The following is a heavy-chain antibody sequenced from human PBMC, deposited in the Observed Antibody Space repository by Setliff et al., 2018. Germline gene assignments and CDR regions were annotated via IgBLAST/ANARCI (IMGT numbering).Heavy chain of an antibody. J-gene: IGHJ4*02. CDR2: ISSNGGST. D-gene: IGHD6-19*01. CDR1: EFILSSFA. V-gene: IGHV3-23*01. CDR3: TRDPPGSGWSFDY. Sequence: GGSLRLSCAASEFILSSFAMNWVRQAPGKGLEWVSSISSNGGSTYYADSVKGRFSVSRDNSRNTVFLQMTGLRAEDTALYYCTRDPPGSGWSFDYWGQGALVTVSS.